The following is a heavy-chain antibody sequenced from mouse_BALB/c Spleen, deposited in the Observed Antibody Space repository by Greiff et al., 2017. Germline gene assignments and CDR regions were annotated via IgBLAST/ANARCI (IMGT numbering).Heavy chain of an antibody. CDR2: ISSGGGST. V-gene: IGHV5-12-1*01. D-gene: IGHD2-14*01. CDR1: GFAFSSYD. CDR3: ARHSYYRFEYYFDY. J-gene: IGHJ2*01. Sequence: EVQLVESGGGLVKPGGSLKLSCAASGFAFSSYDMSWVRQTPEKRLEWVAYISSGGGSTYYPDTVKGRFTISRDNAKNTLYLQMSSLKSEDTAMYYCARHSYYRFEYYFDYWGQGTTLTVSS.